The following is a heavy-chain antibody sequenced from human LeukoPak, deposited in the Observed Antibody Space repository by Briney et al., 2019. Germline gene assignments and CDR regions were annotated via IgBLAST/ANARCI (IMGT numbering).Heavy chain of an antibody. V-gene: IGHV4-39*01. J-gene: IGHJ5*02. CDR2: MYYGGST. Sequence: SETLSLTCTVSGGSISSPSYYWGWIRQSPGKGLEWIGSMYYGGSTDYNPSLKSRVTIFVDTSKNKFSLKLNSVTATDTAVYYCARQYNDFWSGFSPGWFDPWGQGTLVTVSS. D-gene: IGHD3-3*01. CDR3: ARQYNDFWSGFSPGWFDP. CDR1: GGSISSPSYY.